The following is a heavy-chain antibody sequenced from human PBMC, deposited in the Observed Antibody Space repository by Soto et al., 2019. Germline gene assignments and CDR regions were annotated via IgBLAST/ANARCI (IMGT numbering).Heavy chain of an antibody. CDR3: ARGELWFDY. CDR1: GFTFSSYS. J-gene: IGHJ4*02. D-gene: IGHD5-18*01. V-gene: IGHV3-21*01. Sequence: EVQLVESEGGLVKPGGSLRVSCVASGFTFSSYSMNWVRQAPGKGLEWVSSISSLSSYIYYADSVKGRFTISRDNAKNSLYLQMNSLRAEDTAIYYCARGELWFDYWGQGTLVTVSS. CDR2: ISSLSSYI.